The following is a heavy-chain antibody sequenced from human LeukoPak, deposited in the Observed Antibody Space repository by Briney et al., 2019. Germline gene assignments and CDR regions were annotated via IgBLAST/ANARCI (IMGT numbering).Heavy chain of an antibody. CDR1: GGPISSSSYY. V-gene: IGHV4-39*07. J-gene: IGHJ4*02. Sequence: RPSETLSLTCTVSGGPISSSSYYWGWIRQPPGKGLEWIGEINHSGSTNYNPSLKSRVTISVDTSKNQFSLKLSSVTAADTAVYYCASYDSSGYYSGFGYWGQGTLVTVSS. D-gene: IGHD3-22*01. CDR3: ASYDSSGYYSGFGY. CDR2: INHSGST.